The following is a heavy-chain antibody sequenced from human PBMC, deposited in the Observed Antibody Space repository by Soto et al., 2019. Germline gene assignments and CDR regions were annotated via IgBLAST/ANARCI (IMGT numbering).Heavy chain of an antibody. Sequence: EVHLVESGGGLVQPGRSLRLSCAASGFIFDDYAMHWVRQAPGKGLEWVSSISWNSGTIGYADSVKGRFTISRDNAKHSLYLQMNSVRGDDTALYYFAKGASTTVFAFNDYWGQGTLVTVSS. CDR3: AKGASTTVFAFNDY. CDR2: ISWNSGTI. CDR1: GFIFDDYA. V-gene: IGHV3-9*01. J-gene: IGHJ4*02. D-gene: IGHD4-17*01.